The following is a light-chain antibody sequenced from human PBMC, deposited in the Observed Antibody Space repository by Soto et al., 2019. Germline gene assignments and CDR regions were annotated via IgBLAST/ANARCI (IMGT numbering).Light chain of an antibody. V-gene: IGKV1-5*03. J-gene: IGKJ2*01. CDR2: RAS. CDR1: QSVDGM. CDR3: QQYKTYTYT. Sequence: DSQMNQSPSTLSASVRDRVTITCRASQSVDGMLAWYQQKPGKAPKLLIFRASSLESGVPSRFSGSGSGTEFTLTISSLLPDDLTTYYCQQYKTYTYTFAQGTKLEIK.